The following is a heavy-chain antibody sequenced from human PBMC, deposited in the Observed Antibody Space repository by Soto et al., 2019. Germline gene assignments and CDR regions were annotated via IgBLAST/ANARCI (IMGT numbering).Heavy chain of an antibody. V-gene: IGHV3-13*01. CDR3: ARRGGDRRDWYCDL. CDR2: IGTAGDT. D-gene: IGHD3-10*01. J-gene: IGHJ2*01. CDR1: GFTFSSYD. Sequence: EVQLVESGGGLVQPGGSLRLSCAASGFTFSSYDMHWVRQATGKGLEWVSAIGTAGDTYYPGSVKGRFTISRENAKNSWYLQMNSRRAGDTAGDYCARRGGDRRDWYCDLWGRGTRGTGSS.